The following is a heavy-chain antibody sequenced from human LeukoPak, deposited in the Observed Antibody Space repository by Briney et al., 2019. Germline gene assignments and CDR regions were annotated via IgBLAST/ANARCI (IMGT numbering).Heavy chain of an antibody. CDR1: GGSFSGYY. Sequence: SETLSLTCVVYGGSFSGYYWSWIRQPPGKGLEWIGEINHSGSTNYNPSLKSRVTISVDTSKNQFSLKLNSVTAADGAAYYCARGWATVTTTVAFDIWGQGTMVTVSS. V-gene: IGHV4-34*01. J-gene: IGHJ3*02. D-gene: IGHD4-17*01. CDR2: INHSGST. CDR3: ARGWATVTTTVAFDI.